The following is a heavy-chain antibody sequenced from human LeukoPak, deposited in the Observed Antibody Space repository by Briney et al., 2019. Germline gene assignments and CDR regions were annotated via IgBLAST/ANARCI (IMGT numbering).Heavy chain of an antibody. CDR2: IYYTGNT. J-gene: IGHJ4*02. Sequence: SETLSLTCTVSGGSISNYYWSWIRQPPGKGLEWIGFIYYTGNTKYNPSFKSRVTMSADTSKNQFSLKLTSVTAADTAEYYCARYAMAGYYFDYWGQGTLVTVSS. CDR3: ARYAMAGYYFDY. CDR1: GGSISNYY. V-gene: IGHV4-59*01. D-gene: IGHD2-8*01.